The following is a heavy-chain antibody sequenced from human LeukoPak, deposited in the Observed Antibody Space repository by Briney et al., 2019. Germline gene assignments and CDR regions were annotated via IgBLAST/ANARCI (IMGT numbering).Heavy chain of an antibody. Sequence: AGGSLRLSCAASGFTFSSYGMHWVRQAPGEGLEWVAVMWYDGSNKYYADSVKGRFTISRDNSKNTLYLQMNSLRAEDTAVYYCAKGPPFSSTWYFDFWAQGALVTVSS. CDR2: MWYDGSNK. D-gene: IGHD6-13*01. CDR3: AKGPPFSSTWYFDF. CDR1: GFTFSSYG. V-gene: IGHV3-33*06. J-gene: IGHJ4*02.